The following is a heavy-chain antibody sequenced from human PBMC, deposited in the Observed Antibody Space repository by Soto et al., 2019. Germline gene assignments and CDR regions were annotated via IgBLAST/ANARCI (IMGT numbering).Heavy chain of an antibody. D-gene: IGHD4-17*01. CDR2: INHSGST. CDR3: ARGVDYGDYFVDY. J-gene: IGHJ4*02. V-gene: IGHV4-34*01. Sequence: SETLSLTCAVYGGSFSGYYWSWIRQPPGKGLEWIGEINHSGSTNYNPSLKSRVTISVDTSKNQFSLKLSSVTAADTAVYYCARGVDYGDYFVDYWGQGTLVTVSS. CDR1: GGSFSGYY.